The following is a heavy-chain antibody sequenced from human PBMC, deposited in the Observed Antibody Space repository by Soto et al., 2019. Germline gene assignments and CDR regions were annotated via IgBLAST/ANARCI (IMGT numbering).Heavy chain of an antibody. CDR2: INAGNGNT. J-gene: IGHJ6*02. CDR3: ARDPLGWLGDYYYYGMDV. Sequence: GASVKVSCKASGYTFTSYAMHWVRQAPGQRLEWMGWINAGNGNTKYSQKFQGRVTITRDTSASTAYMELSSLRSEDTAVYYCARDPLGWLGDYYYYGMDVWGQGTTVTVSS. D-gene: IGHD6-19*01. V-gene: IGHV1-3*01. CDR1: GYTFTSYA.